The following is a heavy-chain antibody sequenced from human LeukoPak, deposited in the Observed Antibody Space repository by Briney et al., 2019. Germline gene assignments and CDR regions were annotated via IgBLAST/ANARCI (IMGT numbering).Heavy chain of an antibody. CDR3: ARCRDGYNIFDY. CDR2: IYYSGST. J-gene: IGHJ4*02. CDR1: GGSISSYY. D-gene: IGHD5-24*01. V-gene: IGHV4-59*08. Sequence: PSQTLSLTCTVSGGSISSYYWSWIRQPPGKGLEWIGYIYYSGSTYYNPSLKSRVTISVDTSKNQFSLKLSSVTAADTAVYYCARCRDGYNIFDYWGQGTLVTVSS.